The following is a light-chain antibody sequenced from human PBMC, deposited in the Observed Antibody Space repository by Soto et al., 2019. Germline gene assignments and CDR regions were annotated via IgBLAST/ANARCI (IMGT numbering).Light chain of an antibody. CDR3: QQYGSSPPYT. Sequence: EIVLTQSPGTLSLSPGERATLSCRASHIVSNSYLAWYQQKPGQAPRLLIYGASSRATGIPDRFSGSGSGTDFHLTISRLEPEDFAVYYCQQYGSSPPYTFGQATKLEIK. J-gene: IGKJ2*01. CDR2: GAS. CDR1: HIVSNSY. V-gene: IGKV3-20*01.